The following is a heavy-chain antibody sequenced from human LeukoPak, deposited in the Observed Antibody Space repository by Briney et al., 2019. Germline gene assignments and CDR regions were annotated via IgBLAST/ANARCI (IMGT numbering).Heavy chain of an antibody. CDR1: GFTFSSYG. D-gene: IGHD3-22*01. CDR2: ISYDGSNK. CDR3: AKDAAPLYDSSGYYDY. J-gene: IGHJ4*02. Sequence: GGSLRLSCAASGFTFSSYGMHWVRQAPGKGLEWVAVISYDGSNKYYADSVKGRFTISRDNSKNTLYLQMNSLRAEDTAVYYCAKDAAPLYDSSGYYDYWGQGTLVTVSS. V-gene: IGHV3-30*18.